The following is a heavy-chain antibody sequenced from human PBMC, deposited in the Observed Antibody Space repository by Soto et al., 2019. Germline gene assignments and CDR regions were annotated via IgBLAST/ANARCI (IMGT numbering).Heavy chain of an antibody. Sequence: GGSLRLSCAASGFTFDDYTMHWVRQALGKGLEWVSLISWDGGSTYYADSVKGRFTISIDNSKNSLYLQMNSLRTEDTALYYCAKDLPIAVAHSYGMDVWGQGTTVTVSS. D-gene: IGHD6-19*01. CDR3: AKDLPIAVAHSYGMDV. V-gene: IGHV3-43*01. CDR2: ISWDGGST. CDR1: GFTFDDYT. J-gene: IGHJ6*02.